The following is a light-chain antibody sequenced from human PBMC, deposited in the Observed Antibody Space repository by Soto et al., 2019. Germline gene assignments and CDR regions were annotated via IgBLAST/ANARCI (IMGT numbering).Light chain of an antibody. CDR1: QSISTY. CDR3: QQRRSWPRT. CDR2: DAS. J-gene: IGKJ1*01. Sequence: EIVLQSPATLSSSPGERVTLSCRTSQSISTYLAWYQHKPGQAPRLLIYDASNRATGVPDRFSGSGSETDFTLTIISLEPEDSAVYYCQQRRSWPRTFGPGTRVEIK. V-gene: IGKV3-11*01.